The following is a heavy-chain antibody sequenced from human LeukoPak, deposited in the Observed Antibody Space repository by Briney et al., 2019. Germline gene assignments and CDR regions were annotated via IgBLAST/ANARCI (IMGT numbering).Heavy chain of an antibody. Sequence: GRSLRLSCAASGFTFSSYGVHWVRQAPGKGLEWVAVISYDGSNKHYADSVKGRFTISRDNSKNTLYLQMNSLRAEDTAVYYCAKDHPVGGIAAPDYWGQGTLVTVSS. J-gene: IGHJ4*02. CDR3: AKDHPVGGIAAPDY. CDR1: GFTFSSYG. D-gene: IGHD6-13*01. CDR2: ISYDGSNK. V-gene: IGHV3-30*18.